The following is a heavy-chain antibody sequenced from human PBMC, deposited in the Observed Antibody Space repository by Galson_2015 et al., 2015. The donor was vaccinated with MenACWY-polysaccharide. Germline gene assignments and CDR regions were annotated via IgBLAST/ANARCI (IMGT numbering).Heavy chain of an antibody. Sequence: SLRLSCAAFGFTFSDYAMNWVRQAPGKGLEWVSVISGAGSTIYYADSVKGRFTISRDNSKNTLYLQMNSLRAEDTAVYYCAKACCSNTNSYTDFWGQGTRVTVSS. D-gene: IGHD2-2*02. CDR1: GFTFSDYA. CDR3: AKACCSNTNSYTDF. V-gene: IGHV3-23*01. CDR2: ISGAGSTI. J-gene: IGHJ4*02.